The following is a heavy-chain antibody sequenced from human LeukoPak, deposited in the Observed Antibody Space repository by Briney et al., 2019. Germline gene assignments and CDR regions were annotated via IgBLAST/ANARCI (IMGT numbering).Heavy chain of an antibody. Sequence: PPGGSLRLSCAASGFSVSNNYMNWVRQAPGKGLEWVSYISSSGGTIYYADSVKGRFTISRDNAKKSLYLQMNSLRAEDTAVYYCARADPSGSDSIDYWGQGTLVTVSS. D-gene: IGHD1-26*01. J-gene: IGHJ4*02. CDR2: ISSSGGTI. CDR3: ARADPSGSDSIDY. CDR1: GFSVSNNY. V-gene: IGHV3-48*03.